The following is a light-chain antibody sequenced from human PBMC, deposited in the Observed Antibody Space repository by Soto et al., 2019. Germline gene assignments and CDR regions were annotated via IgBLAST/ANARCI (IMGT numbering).Light chain of an antibody. CDR3: SSYTDADNFVI. V-gene: IGLV2-8*01. CDR2: EVN. J-gene: IGLJ2*01. CDR1: SNDVGRHNL. Sequence: QSVLTQPPSASGSPGQSVTISCTGTSNDVGRHNLVSWYQQHPGKAPKLLIFEVNKRPSGVPHRFSASKSGITASLAVSGLQPEDEAAYYCSSYTDADNFVIFGGGTKVTVL.